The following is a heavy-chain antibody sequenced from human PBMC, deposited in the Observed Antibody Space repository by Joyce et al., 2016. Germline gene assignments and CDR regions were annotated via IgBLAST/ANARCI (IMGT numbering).Heavy chain of an antibody. D-gene: IGHD6-6*01. V-gene: IGHV3-11*01. Sequence: QVHLVESGGGLVKPGGSLRLSCAASGFTFTDYYMTWMRQAPGKGPEWVSDINSTGRDINYADSVKGRFTISRDNAKRSIYLQMNSLRAEDTAVYYCARTARLVDVWGQGTTVTVSS. CDR2: INSTGRDI. CDR3: ARTARLVDV. J-gene: IGHJ6*02. CDR1: GFTFTDYY.